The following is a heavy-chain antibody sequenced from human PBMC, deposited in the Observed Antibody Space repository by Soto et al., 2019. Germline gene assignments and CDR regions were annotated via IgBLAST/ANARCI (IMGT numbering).Heavy chain of an antibody. CDR1: GGTFSSYA. V-gene: IGHV1-69*12. Sequence: QVQLVQSGAEVKKPGSSVKVSCKASGGTFSSYAISWVRQAPGQGLEWMGGIIPIFGTANYAQKFQGRVTITADESTSTAYMELSSLRSEDTAVYYCARRIYDFWSGYYQDYYYGMDVWGQGTTVTVSS. D-gene: IGHD3-3*01. CDR2: IIPIFGTA. J-gene: IGHJ6*02. CDR3: ARRIYDFWSGYYQDYYYGMDV.